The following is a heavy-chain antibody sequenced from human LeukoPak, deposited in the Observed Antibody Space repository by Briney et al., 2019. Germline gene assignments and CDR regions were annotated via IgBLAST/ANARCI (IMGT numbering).Heavy chain of an antibody. Sequence: SETLSLTCTVSGGSISSYYWSWIRQPAGKGLESIGHISTSGSTNYNPSLKSRVTISVDTSKNQFSLKLSSVTAADTAVYYCARKDYGSGSYSFYMDVWGKGTTVTVSS. CDR2: ISTSGST. D-gene: IGHD3-10*01. J-gene: IGHJ6*03. CDR3: ARKDYGSGSYSFYMDV. CDR1: GGSISSYY. V-gene: IGHV4-4*07.